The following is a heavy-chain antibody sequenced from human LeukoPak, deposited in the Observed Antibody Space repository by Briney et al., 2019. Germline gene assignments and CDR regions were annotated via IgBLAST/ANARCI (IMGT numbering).Heavy chain of an antibody. CDR2: IIPMYGTT. CDR1: GGTFRGNA. Sequence: GSSVKVSCKASGGTFRGNALSWVRQAPGQGLEWMGNIIPMYGTTNYAQNFQGRVTITADKSTSTAYMELSSLRSEDTAIYFCAMDPSATKFFDHWGQGTLVTVSS. V-gene: IGHV1-69*06. CDR3: AMDPSATKFFDH. J-gene: IGHJ4*02. D-gene: IGHD1-1*01.